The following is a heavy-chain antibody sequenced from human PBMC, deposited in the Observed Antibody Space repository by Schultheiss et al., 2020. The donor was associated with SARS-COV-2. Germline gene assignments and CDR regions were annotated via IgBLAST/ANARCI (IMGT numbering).Heavy chain of an antibody. CDR2: IYYSGST. J-gene: IGHJ4*02. Sequence: SETLSLTCAVSGYSISSGSYYWSWIRQPAGKGLEWIGRIYYSGSTYYNPSLKSRVTISVDTSKNQFSLKLSSVTAADTAVYYCARDGRILWFREVDYWGQGTLVTVSS. D-gene: IGHD3-10*01. CDR1: GYSISSGSYY. CDR3: ARDGRILWFREVDY. V-gene: IGHV4-61*02.